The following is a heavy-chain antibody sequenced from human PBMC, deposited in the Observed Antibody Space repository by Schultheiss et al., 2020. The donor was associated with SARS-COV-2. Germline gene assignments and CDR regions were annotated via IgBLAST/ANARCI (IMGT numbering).Heavy chain of an antibody. J-gene: IGHJ4*02. CDR1: GYTFTGYY. CDR3: AGNIAVAGTEWGPFDY. V-gene: IGHV1-2*02. Sequence: GESLKISCKASGYTFTGYYMHWVRQAPGQGLEWMGWINPNSGGTNYAQKFQGRVTMTRDTSISTAYMELSRLRSDDTAVYYCAGNIAVAGTEWGPFDYWGQGTLVTVSS. CDR2: INPNSGGT. D-gene: IGHD6-19*01.